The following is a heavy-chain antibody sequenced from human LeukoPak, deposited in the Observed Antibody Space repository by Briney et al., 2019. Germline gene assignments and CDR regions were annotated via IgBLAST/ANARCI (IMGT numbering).Heavy chain of an antibody. Sequence: SETLSLTCAVYGGSFSGYHWSCIRQPPGKGLEWIGEINHSGSTNYNPSLKSRVTISVDTSKNQFSLKLSSVTAADTAVYYCARKRVYKVYFDYWGQGTLVTVSS. J-gene: IGHJ4*02. CDR3: ARKRVYKVYFDY. CDR1: GGSFSGYH. CDR2: INHSGST. V-gene: IGHV4-34*01. D-gene: IGHD6-13*01.